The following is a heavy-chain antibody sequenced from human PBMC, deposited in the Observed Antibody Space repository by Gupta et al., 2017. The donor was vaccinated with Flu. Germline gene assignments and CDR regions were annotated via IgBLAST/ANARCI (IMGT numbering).Heavy chain of an antibody. CDR3: ASLIAAAGIGPKDDY. CDR2: IWYDGSNK. CDR1: GSTFRSYG. J-gene: IGHJ4*02. D-gene: IGHD6-13*01. Sequence: QVQLVESGGGVVQPGRSLRLSCAASGSTFRSYGMHWVRQAPGKGLEWVAVIWYDGSNKYYADSVKGRFTISRDNSKNTLYLQMNSLRAEDTAVYYCASLIAAAGIGPKDDYWGQGTLVTVSS. V-gene: IGHV3-33*01.